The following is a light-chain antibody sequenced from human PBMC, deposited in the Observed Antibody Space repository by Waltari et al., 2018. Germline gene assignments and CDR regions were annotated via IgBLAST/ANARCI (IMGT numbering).Light chain of an antibody. CDR3: QQNYRTPPT. J-gene: IGKJ1*01. V-gene: IGKV1-39*01. Sequence: DIQVIQSPSSLSASVGERVPITCRASQSISDYLNWFQVKPGRAPNLLIYAATGLQRGVPSRFNGSVSGAHFTLTISRLRPEASASYFCQQNYRTPPTFGQGTKVEI. CDR1: QSISDY. CDR2: AAT.